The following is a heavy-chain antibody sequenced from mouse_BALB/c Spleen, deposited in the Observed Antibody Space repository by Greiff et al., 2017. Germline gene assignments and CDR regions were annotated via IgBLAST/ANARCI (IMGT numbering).Heavy chain of an antibody. CDR1: GFTFSSFG. CDR2: ISSGSSTI. D-gene: IGHD2-4*01. V-gene: IGHV5-17*02. CDR3: ARKGLRGAMDY. J-gene: IGHJ4*01. Sequence: EVMLVESGGGLVQPGGSRKLSCAASGFTFSSFGMHWVRQAPEKGLEWVAYISSGSSTIYYADTVKGRFTISRDNPKNTLFLQMTSLRSEDTAMYYCARKGLRGAMDYWGQGTSVTVSS.